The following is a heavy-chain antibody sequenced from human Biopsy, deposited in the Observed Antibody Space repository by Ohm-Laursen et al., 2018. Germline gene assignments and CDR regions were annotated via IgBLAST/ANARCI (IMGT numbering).Heavy chain of an antibody. J-gene: IGHJ6*02. Sequence: SDTLSLTCTVSGGSISSYYWNWIRQPPGKGLEWIGYIYYSGSTNYNPSLKSRVTMSVDTSKNQFSLRLNSVTAADTAVYYCARAANSTGWPYYYFYGMDVWGQGTTVTVSS. CDR2: IYYSGST. V-gene: IGHV4-59*07. CDR1: GGSISSYY. CDR3: ARAANSTGWPYYYFYGMDV. D-gene: IGHD2/OR15-2a*01.